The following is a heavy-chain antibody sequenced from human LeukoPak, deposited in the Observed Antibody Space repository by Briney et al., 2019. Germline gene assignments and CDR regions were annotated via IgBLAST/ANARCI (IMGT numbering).Heavy chain of an antibody. J-gene: IGHJ4*02. CDR1: GFTFSGSA. CDR2: ISSSNNSI. D-gene: IGHD2-2*01. Sequence: SGGSLRLSCAASGFTFSGSAMDAVRQAPGKGLEWVSYISSSNNSIYYADSVKGRFTISRDKARNSLHLQMNSLRDEDTAIYFCARDRGARCVRVPYYFDSWGQGTLVTVSS. V-gene: IGHV3-48*02. CDR3: ARDRGARCVRVPYYFDS.